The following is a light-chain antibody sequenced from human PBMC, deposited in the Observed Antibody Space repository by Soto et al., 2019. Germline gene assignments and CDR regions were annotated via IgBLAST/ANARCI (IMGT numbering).Light chain of an antibody. Sequence: EIVMTQSPAVLSVSPGERATLSCRASQSVSSNLAWYQQIPGQAPRLVIYGASTRATGIPARFSGSGSGTEFTLTISSLQSEDFAVYFCQQYNNWPRTFGPGTKVDIK. CDR3: QQYNNWPRT. CDR2: GAS. CDR1: QSVSSN. J-gene: IGKJ1*01. V-gene: IGKV3-15*01.